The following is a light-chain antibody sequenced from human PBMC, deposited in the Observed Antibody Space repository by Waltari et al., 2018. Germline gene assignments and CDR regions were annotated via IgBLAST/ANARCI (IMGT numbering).Light chain of an antibody. CDR3: QQSHS. Sequence: DIQVTQSPSSLSASVGDRVTITCRASQSINNYLNWYQQKQGTAPKLLIYAASSLQSGVPSRFSGSGSGTYFALTISNLQPEDFATYYCQQSHSFGQGTKLEIK. J-gene: IGKJ2*01. CDR2: AAS. V-gene: IGKV1-39*01. CDR1: QSINNY.